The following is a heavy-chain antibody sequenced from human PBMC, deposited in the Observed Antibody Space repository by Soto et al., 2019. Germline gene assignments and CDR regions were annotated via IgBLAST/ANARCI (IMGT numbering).Heavy chain of an antibody. CDR3: ATTPSSSSWYWFDP. D-gene: IGHD6-13*01. V-gene: IGHV1-24*01. CDR1: GYTLTELS. Sequence: GASVEVSCKVSGYTLTELSIHWVRQAPGKGLEWMGGFDPEDGETIYAQKFQGRVTMTEDTSTDTAYMELSSLRSEDTAVYYCATTPSSSSWYWFDPWRQGTLVTVSS. CDR2: FDPEDGET. J-gene: IGHJ5*02.